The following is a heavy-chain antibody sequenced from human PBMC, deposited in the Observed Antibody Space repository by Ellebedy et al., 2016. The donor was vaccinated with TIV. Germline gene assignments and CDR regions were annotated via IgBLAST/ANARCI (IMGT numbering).Heavy chain of an antibody. D-gene: IGHD1-26*01. V-gene: IGHV1-69*13. J-gene: IGHJ6*02. CDR2: IIPIFGTA. CDR3: ASPVGGDGSYFDYYYYGMDV. Sequence: SVKVSXKASGGTFSSYAISWVRQAPGQGLEWRGGIIPIFGTANYAQKFQGRVTITADESTSTAYMELSSLRSEDTAVYYCASPVGGDGSYFDYYYYGMDVWGQGTTVTVSS. CDR1: GGTFSSYA.